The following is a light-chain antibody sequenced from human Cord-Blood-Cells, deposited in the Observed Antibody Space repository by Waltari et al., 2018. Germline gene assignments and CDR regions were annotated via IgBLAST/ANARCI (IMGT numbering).Light chain of an antibody. Sequence: QSALTQPASVSGSPGQSITISCTGTSSDVGGSTSASWYKPHPGKAPKLMIYDDSNRPSGVSNRFSGSKSGNTASLTISGLQAEDEADYYCSSYTSSSTYVFGTGTKVTVL. CDR3: SSYTSSSTYV. J-gene: IGLJ1*01. V-gene: IGLV2-14*03. CDR2: DDS. CDR1: SSDVGGSTS.